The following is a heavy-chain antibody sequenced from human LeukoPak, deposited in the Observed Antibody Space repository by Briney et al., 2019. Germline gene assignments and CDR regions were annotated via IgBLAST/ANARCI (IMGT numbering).Heavy chain of an antibody. J-gene: IGHJ6*03. CDR1: GLTFSTYC. V-gene: IGHV3-23*01. D-gene: IGHD5-24*01. Sequence: GGSLSPSYALSGLTFSTYCMRCVQQAPGNWLEWLSGIRGMGGRTYYALSMKDPPTLSTDTSKNTLYLQMNSMRAEETAVYYCAKVNKRWLQLLPYYYYYMDVWGKGTTVTIS. CDR2: IRGMGGRT. CDR3: AKVNKRWLQLLPYYYYYMDV.